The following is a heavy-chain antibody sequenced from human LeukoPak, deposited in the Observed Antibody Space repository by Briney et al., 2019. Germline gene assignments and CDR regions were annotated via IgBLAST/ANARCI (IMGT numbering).Heavy chain of an antibody. V-gene: IGHV3-23*01. CDR1: GFTFSSYA. J-gene: IGHJ6*04. D-gene: IGHD2-15*01. Sequence: PGGSLRLSCAASGFTFSSYAMSWVRQAPGKGLEWVSAISRSGGSTYYADSVKGRFTISRDNSKNTLYLQMNSLRAEDTAVYYCAKPYCSGGSCSFWGDYYGMDVWGKGTTVTVSS. CDR3: AKPYCSGGSCSFWGDYYGMDV. CDR2: ISRSGGST.